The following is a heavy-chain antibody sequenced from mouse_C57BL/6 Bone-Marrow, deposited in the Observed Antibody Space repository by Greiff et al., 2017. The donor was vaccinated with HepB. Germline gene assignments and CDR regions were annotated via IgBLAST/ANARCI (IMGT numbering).Heavy chain of an antibody. Sequence: VQLQQPGTELVKPGASVKLSCKASGYTFTSYWMHWVKQRPGQGLEWIGNINPSNGGTNYNEKFKSKATLTVDKSSSTAYMQLSSLTSEDSAVYYCAIFPHVITTDSYFDVWGTGTTVTVSS. CDR3: AIFPHVITTDSYFDV. V-gene: IGHV1-53*01. CDR2: INPSNGGT. J-gene: IGHJ1*03. D-gene: IGHD2-4*01. CDR1: GYTFTSYW.